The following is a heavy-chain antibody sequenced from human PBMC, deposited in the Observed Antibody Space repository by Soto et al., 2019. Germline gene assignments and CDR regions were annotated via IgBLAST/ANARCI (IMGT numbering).Heavy chain of an antibody. V-gene: IGHV3-74*01. J-gene: IGHJ6*03. D-gene: IGHD3-9*01. CDR3: AREGSSSGYYDILTGYQLYYYMDV. Sequence: GGSLRLSCAASGFTFSSYWMHWVRQAPGKGLVWVSRINSDGSSTSYADSVKGRFTISRDNAKNTLYLQMNSLRAEDTAVYYCAREGSSSGYYDILTGYQLYYYMDVWGKGTTVTVSS. CDR2: INSDGSST. CDR1: GFTFSSYW.